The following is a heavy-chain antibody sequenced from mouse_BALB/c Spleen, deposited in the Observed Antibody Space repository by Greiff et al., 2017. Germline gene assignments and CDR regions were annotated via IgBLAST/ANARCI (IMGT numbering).Heavy chain of an antibody. CDR1: GYTFSSYW. J-gene: IGHJ4*01. CDR3: ARSPYAMDY. Sequence: QVQLKQSGAELMKPGASVKISCKATGYTFSSYWIEWVKQRPGHGLEWIGEILPGSGSTNYNEKFKGKATFTADTSSNTAYMQLSSLTSEDSAVYYCARSPYAMDYWGQGTSVTVSS. V-gene: IGHV1-9*01. CDR2: ILPGSGST.